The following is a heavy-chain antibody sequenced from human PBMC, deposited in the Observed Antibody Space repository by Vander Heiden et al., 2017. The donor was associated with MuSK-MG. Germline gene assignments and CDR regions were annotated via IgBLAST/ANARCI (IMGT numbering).Heavy chain of an antibody. CDR2: IYPGDSDT. D-gene: IGHD3-16*02. CDR1: GYSFTSYW. Sequence: EVQLVQSGAEVKKPGESLKISCKGSGYSFTSYWIGWVRQMPGKGLEWMGIIYPGDSDTRYSPSFQGQVTISADKSISTAYLKWSSMKASETAMYYCARLRDYGWGSYRFFDYWGQGTLVTVSS. V-gene: IGHV5-51*01. CDR3: ARLRDYGWGSYRFFDY. J-gene: IGHJ4*02.